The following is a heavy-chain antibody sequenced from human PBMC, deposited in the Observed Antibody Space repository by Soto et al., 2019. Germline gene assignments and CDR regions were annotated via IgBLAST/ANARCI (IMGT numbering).Heavy chain of an antibody. CDR2: ISGSGGST. Sequence: GGSLRLSCAASGFTFSSYAMSWVRQAPGKGLEWVSAISGSGGSTYYADSVKGRFTISRDNSKNTLYLQMNSLRAEDTAVYYCAKPSAGATTFRCHFDYWGQGTLVTVSS. CDR3: AKPSAGATTFRCHFDY. CDR1: GFTFSSYA. V-gene: IGHV3-23*01. J-gene: IGHJ4*02. D-gene: IGHD1-26*01.